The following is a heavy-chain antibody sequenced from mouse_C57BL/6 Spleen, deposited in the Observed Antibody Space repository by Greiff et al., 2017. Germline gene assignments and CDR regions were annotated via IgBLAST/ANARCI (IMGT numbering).Heavy chain of an antibody. D-gene: IGHD1-1*01. CDR2: IYPSDSET. CDR1: GYTFTSYR. J-gene: IGHJ4*01. V-gene: IGHV1-61*01. Sequence: VQLQQSGAELVRPGSSVKLSCKASGYTFTSYRMDWVKQSPGQSLEWIGNIYPSDSETHYNQKFKDKATLTVDKSASTAYMQLSSVTSEDSAVYYCARGVSYYYGSSYSMDYWGQGTSVTVSS. CDR3: ARGVSYYYGSSYSMDY.